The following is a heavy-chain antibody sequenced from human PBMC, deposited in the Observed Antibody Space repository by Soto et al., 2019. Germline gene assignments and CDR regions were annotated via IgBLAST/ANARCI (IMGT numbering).Heavy chain of an antibody. CDR1: GGTFSSYA. V-gene: IGHV1-69*06. J-gene: IGHJ6*02. Sequence: SVKVSCKASGGTFSSYAISWVRQAPGQGLEWMGGIIPIFGTANYAQKFQGRVTITADKSTSTAYMELSSLRSEDTAVYYCARVRXSGYDWGKGGYYYGMDVWGQGTTVTVSS. CDR2: IIPIFGTA. D-gene: IGHD5-12*01. CDR3: ARVRXSGYDWGKGGYYYGMDV.